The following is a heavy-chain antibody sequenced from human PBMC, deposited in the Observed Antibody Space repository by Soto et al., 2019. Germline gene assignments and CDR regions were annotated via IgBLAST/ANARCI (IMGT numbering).Heavy chain of an antibody. CDR2: IYYSGST. CDR1: GGSISSGDYY. V-gene: IGHV4-30-4*01. D-gene: IGHD3-22*01. J-gene: IGHJ4*02. CDR3: ATGSYYYDRSGYYHY. Sequence: QVQLQESGPGLVKPSQTLSLTCTVSGGSISSGDYYWSWIRQPPGKGLEWIGYIYYSGSTYYNPSLKSRVTLSVDTPKNPFSLTLSSVTAADTAVYYCATGSYYYDRSGYYHYWGQGTLVTVSS.